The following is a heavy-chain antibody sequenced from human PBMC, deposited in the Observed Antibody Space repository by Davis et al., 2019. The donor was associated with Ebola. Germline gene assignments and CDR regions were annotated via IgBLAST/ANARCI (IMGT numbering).Heavy chain of an antibody. V-gene: IGHV3-23*01. CDR1: GFTFSSYA. J-gene: IGHJ5*02. D-gene: IGHD2-15*01. CDR3: AKCSGGSCYSRFDP. Sequence: GESLKISCAASGFTFSSYAMSWVRQAPGKGLEWVSAISGSGGSTYYADSVKGRFTISRDNSKNTLYLQMNSLRAEDTAVYYCAKCSGGSCYSRFDPWGQGTLVTVSS. CDR2: ISGSGGST.